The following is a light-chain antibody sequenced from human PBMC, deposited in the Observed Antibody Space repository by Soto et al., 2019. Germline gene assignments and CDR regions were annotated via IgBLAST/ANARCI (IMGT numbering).Light chain of an antibody. J-gene: IGKJ2*01. V-gene: IGKV3-20*01. Sequence: ETVMTQSPGTLSLSPGERATLSCRASQSVSSGYLAWYQQKPGQAPRLLIFGASNSATGIPDRFTGSGSGTDFTLTISRLEPEDFAVYYCQQYGISQNTFGQGTKVDIK. CDR1: QSVSSGY. CDR2: GAS. CDR3: QQYGISQNT.